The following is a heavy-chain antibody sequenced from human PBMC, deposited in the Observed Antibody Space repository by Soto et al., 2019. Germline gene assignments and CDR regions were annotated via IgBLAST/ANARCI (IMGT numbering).Heavy chain of an antibody. Sequence: ASVKVSCKGSGYTFTGYYMHWVRQAPGQGLEWMGWINPNSGGTNYAQKFQGRVTMTRDTSISTAYMELSRLRSDDTAVYYCARDDYDFWSGYPDWGQGTLVTVSS. D-gene: IGHD3-3*01. V-gene: IGHV1-2*02. CDR1: GYTFTGYY. J-gene: IGHJ4*02. CDR2: INPNSGGT. CDR3: ARDDYDFWSGYPD.